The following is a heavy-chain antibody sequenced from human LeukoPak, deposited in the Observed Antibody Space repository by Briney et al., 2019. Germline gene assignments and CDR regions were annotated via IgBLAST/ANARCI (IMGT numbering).Heavy chain of an antibody. D-gene: IGHD2-2*01. V-gene: IGHV4-61*02. J-gene: IGHJ4*02. CDR3: ARHHYQLSALDY. CDR2: THTSVST. CDR1: GASISSNSNYY. Sequence: SETLSLTCTVSGASISSNSNYYWSWIRQPAGKGLEWIGRTHTSVSTSYNPSPKSRVTMSVDTSKNQFSLKLSSVTAADTAVYYCARHHYQLSALDYWGQGTLVTVSS.